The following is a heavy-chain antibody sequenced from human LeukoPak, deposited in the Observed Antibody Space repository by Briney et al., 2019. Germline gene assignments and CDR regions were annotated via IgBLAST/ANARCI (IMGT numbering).Heavy chain of an antibody. CDR3: ARDVVAATMLQYYYYYMDV. V-gene: IGHV4-61*02. CDR2: IYTSGST. D-gene: IGHD2-15*01. J-gene: IGHJ6*03. CDR1: GGSISSGSFY. Sequence: SETLPLTCTVSGGSISSGSFYWSWIRQPAGNGLEWIGRIYTSGSTNYNPSLKSRVTMSVDTSKNQFSLKLSSVTAADTAVYYCARDVVAATMLQYYYYYMDVWGKGTTVTVSS.